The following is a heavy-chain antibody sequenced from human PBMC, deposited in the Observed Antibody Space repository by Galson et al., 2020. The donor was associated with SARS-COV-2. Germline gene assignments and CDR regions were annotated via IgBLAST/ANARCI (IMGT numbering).Heavy chain of an antibody. Sequence: ETSETLSLTCTVSGGSISSGGYYWSWIRQHPGKGLEWIGYIYYSGSTYYNPSLKSRVTISVDTSKNQFSLKLSSVTAADAAVYYCARAGGITMILVVIWAFDIWGQGTMVTVSS. D-gene: IGHD3-22*01. CDR1: GGSISSGGYY. CDR2: IYYSGST. J-gene: IGHJ3*02. CDR3: ARAGGITMILVVIWAFDI. V-gene: IGHV4-31*03.